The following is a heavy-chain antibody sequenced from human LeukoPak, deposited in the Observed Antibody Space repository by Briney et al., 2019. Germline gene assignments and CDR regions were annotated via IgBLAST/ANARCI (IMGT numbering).Heavy chain of an antibody. Sequence: GGSLRLSCAASGFTFSSYAMSWVRQAPGKGLEWVSAISGSGGSTYYADSVKGRFTISRDNSKNTLYLQMNSLRAEDTAVHYCAKEVWRRTVTTPLDYWGQGTLVTVSS. D-gene: IGHD4-17*01. CDR2: ISGSGGST. J-gene: IGHJ4*02. V-gene: IGHV3-23*01. CDR1: GFTFSSYA. CDR3: AKEVWRRTVTTPLDY.